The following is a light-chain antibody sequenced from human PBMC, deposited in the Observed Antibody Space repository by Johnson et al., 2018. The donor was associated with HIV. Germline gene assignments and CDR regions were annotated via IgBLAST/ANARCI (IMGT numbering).Light chain of an antibody. J-gene: IGLJ1*01. Sequence: QSVLTQPPSVSAAPGQKVTISCSGSSSNIGNNYVSWYRQLPGTVPKLLIYENTKRPSGIPDRFSGSKSGTSATLGITGLQTGDEGDYYCGTWDGSMSAGAVFGTGTKVTVL. CDR2: ENT. CDR3: GTWDGSMSAGAV. CDR1: SSNIGNNY. V-gene: IGLV1-51*02.